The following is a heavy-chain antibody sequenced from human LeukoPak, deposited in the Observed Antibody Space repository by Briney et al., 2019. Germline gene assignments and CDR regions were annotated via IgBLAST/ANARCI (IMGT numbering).Heavy chain of an antibody. CDR3: AREVATTYFDY. D-gene: IGHD5-24*01. CDR2: INSDGSST. V-gene: IGHV3-74*01. J-gene: IGHJ4*02. Sequence: GGSLRLSCAASGFTFSSYWMHWVRQAPGKGLVWVSRINSDGSSTSYADSVKGRFTISRDNAKNTLYLQMSSLRAEDTAVYYCAREVATTYFDYWGQGTLVTVSS. CDR1: GFTFSSYW.